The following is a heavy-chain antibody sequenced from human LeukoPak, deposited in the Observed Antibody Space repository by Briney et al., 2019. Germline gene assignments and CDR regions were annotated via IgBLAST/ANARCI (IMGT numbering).Heavy chain of an antibody. D-gene: IGHD2/OR15-2a*01. V-gene: IGHV4-30-2*01. Sequence: SETLSLTCAVSGGSISSGGYSWSWIRQPPGKGLEWIGYIYHSGSTYYNPSLKSRVTISVDRSKNQFSLKLSSVTAAGTAVYYCAGGPRILSYGMGVWGQGTTVTVSS. CDR2: IYHSGST. CDR3: AGGPRILSYGMGV. CDR1: GGSISSGGYS. J-gene: IGHJ6*02.